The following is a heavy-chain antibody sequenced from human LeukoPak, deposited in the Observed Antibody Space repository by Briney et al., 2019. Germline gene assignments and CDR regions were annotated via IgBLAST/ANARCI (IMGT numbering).Heavy chain of an antibody. CDR1: GNSFTDYY. V-gene: IGHV1-2*02. CDR2: INPDSGGT. CDR3: ARGEYNYGRDWFDP. D-gene: IGHD5-18*01. Sequence: ASVKVSCKASGNSFTDYYMHWVRQAPGQGLEWMGWINPDSGGTNYAQKFQGRVTMTRDTSISTAYMELSSLRSDDTAVYYCARGEYNYGRDWFDPWGQGTLVTVSS. J-gene: IGHJ5*02.